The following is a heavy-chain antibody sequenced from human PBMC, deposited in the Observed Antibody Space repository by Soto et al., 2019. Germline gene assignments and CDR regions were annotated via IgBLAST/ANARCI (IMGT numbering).Heavy chain of an antibody. J-gene: IGHJ5*02. CDR1: VVTFSSYA. CDR3: ARSTYYYDSSGYSYNSFDP. Sequence: SVKVSCKASVVTFSSYAISLVRQAPGQGLEWMGGIIPIFGTANYAQKFQGRVTITADGSTSTDYMELSSMRSEDTAVYYCARSTYYYDSSGYSYNSFDPWGQGPWSPSPQ. D-gene: IGHD3-22*01. CDR2: IIPIFGTA. V-gene: IGHV1-69*13.